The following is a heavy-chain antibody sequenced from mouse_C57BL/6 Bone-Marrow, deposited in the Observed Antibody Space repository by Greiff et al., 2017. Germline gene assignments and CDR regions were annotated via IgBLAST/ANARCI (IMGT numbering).Heavy chain of an antibody. J-gene: IGHJ2*01. CDR2: ISGGGGNT. CDR3: ARRFPFDY. Sequence: EVQRVESGGGLLKPGGSLKLSCAASGFTFSSYTMSWVRQTPEKRLGWVATISGGGGNTYYPDSVKGRFTISRDNAKNTLYLQMSSLRSEDTALYYCARRFPFDYWGQGTTLTVSS. V-gene: IGHV5-9*01. CDR1: GFTFSSYT.